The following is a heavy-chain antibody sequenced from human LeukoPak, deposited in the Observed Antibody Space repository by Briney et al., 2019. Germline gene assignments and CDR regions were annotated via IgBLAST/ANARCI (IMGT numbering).Heavy chain of an antibody. V-gene: IGHV4-39*01. CDR1: GGSLNSGRYY. CDR2: IYYTGST. CDR3: ARASGWYYFDY. J-gene: IGHJ4*02. D-gene: IGHD6-19*01. Sequence: PSETLSLTCTVSGGSLNSGRYYWGWIRQSPGKGLEWIGSIYYTGSTYYNPSLKSRVTISRDTPKNQFSLKLSSVTAADTAVYYCARASGWYYFDYWGQGTLVTVSS.